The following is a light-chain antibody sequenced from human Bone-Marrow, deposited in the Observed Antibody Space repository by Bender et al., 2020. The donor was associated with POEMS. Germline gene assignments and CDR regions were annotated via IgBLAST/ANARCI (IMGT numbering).Light chain of an antibody. Sequence: QSVLTQPPSASGTPGQRVTISCSGSNSNIGSHYVFWYQQLPGTAPKVLIYRDYQRPSGVPDRFSGSKSGTSASLAISGLRSEDEADYYCVAWDDSLNGRVFGGGTKLTVL. CDR1: NSNIGSHY. J-gene: IGLJ3*02. CDR3: VAWDDSLNGRV. CDR2: RDY. V-gene: IGLV1-47*01.